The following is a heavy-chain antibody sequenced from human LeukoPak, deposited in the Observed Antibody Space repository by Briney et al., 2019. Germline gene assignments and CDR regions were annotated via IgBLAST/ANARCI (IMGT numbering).Heavy chain of an antibody. CDR1: GDSVSSNSAA. V-gene: IGHV6-1*01. D-gene: IGHD6-19*01. CDR3: ARALRYSSGWALDY. J-gene: IGHJ4*02. CDR2: TYYRSKWYN. Sequence: SQTLSLTCAISGDSVSSNSAAWNWIRQSPSRGLEWLGRTYYRSKWYNDYAVSVKSRITINPDTSKNQFSPQLNSVTPEDTAVYYCARALRYSSGWALDYWGQGTLVTVSS.